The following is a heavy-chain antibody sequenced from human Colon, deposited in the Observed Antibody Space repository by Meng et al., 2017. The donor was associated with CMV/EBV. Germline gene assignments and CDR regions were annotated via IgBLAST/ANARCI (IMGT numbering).Heavy chain of an antibody. Sequence: GFTFSNYAMTWVRQAPGKGLEWVSSLNTNGDTAKYADSVKGRFTISRDNSKSTLYLQMSSLRAEDTAIYFCAKDLGSRGVGATMHYWGQGTLVTVSS. CDR1: GFTFSNYA. CDR2: LNTNGDTA. D-gene: IGHD1-26*01. CDR3: AKDLGSRGVGATMHY. J-gene: IGHJ4*01. V-gene: IGHV3-23*01.